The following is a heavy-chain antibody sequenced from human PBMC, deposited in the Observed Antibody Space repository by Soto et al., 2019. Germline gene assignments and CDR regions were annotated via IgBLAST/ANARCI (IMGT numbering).Heavy chain of an antibody. D-gene: IGHD2-15*01. J-gene: IGHJ1*01. CDR1: GGTFSSYA. Sequence: QVQLVQSGAEVKKPGSSVKVSCKASGGTFSSYAISWVRQAPGHGLEWMGGIIPIFGTANYAQKFQGRVTITADESTSTAYMALSSLRSEDTAVYYCANFGVLPQYFQHWGQGTLVTVSS. CDR3: ANFGVLPQYFQH. V-gene: IGHV1-69*01. CDR2: IIPIFGTA.